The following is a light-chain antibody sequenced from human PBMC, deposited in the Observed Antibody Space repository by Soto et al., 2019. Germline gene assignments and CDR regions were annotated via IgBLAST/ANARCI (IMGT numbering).Light chain of an antibody. CDR3: QQYNSSPWT. Sequence: DIQMTQSPSTLSASVGDRVTITCRASQSISSWLAWYQQKPGKALKLLIYKAASLESGVPSRFSGSGPGTEFTLTISSLQPDDFATYYCQQYNSSPWTFGQGTKVEIK. J-gene: IGKJ1*01. CDR2: KAA. CDR1: QSISSW. V-gene: IGKV1-5*03.